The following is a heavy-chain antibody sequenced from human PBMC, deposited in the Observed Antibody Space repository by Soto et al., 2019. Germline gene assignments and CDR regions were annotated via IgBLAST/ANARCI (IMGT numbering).Heavy chain of an antibody. D-gene: IGHD4-17*01. CDR3: ARHPYPTVATSESVDY. Sequence: PSFQGHVTISADKSISTAYLQWSSLKASDTAMYYCARHPYPTVATSESVDYWGQGTLVTVSS. V-gene: IGHV5-10-1*01. J-gene: IGHJ4*02.